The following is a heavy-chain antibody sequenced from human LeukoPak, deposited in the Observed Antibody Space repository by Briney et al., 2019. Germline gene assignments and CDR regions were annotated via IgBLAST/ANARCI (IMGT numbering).Heavy chain of an antibody. CDR1: GFTFSSYA. CDR2: ISGSGGST. CDR3: ARDLLSVPYYDFWSGYLGAFDY. J-gene: IGHJ4*02. D-gene: IGHD3-3*01. V-gene: IGHV3-23*01. Sequence: GGSLRLSCAASGFTFSSYAMSWVRQAPGKGLEWVSAISGSGGSTYYADSVKGRFTISRDNSKNTLYLQMNSLRAEDTAVYYCARDLLSVPYYDFWSGYLGAFDYWGQGTLVTVSS.